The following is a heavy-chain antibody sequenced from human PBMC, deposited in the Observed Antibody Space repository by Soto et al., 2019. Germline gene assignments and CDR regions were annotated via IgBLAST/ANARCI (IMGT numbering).Heavy chain of an antibody. V-gene: IGHV5-51*01. CDR2: IYPGDSDT. CDR1: EGTFADYG. D-gene: IGHD2-8*01. Sequence: GESMRVWRRGAEGTFADYGGGWVRQVPGKGLEWVGIIYPGDSDTRYSPSFQGQVTISADNSITTAYLQWRSLKASDTAMFYCARIVSPTSMANHAFEVWVQGTMVTVSS. J-gene: IGHJ3*01. CDR3: ARIVSPTSMANHAFEV.